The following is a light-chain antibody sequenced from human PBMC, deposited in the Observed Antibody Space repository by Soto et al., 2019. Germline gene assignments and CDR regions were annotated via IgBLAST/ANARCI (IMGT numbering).Light chain of an antibody. V-gene: IGLV1-40*01. CDR2: ANS. J-gene: IGLJ3*02. CDR1: SSNIGAGHN. CDR3: QSYDSSLSGSKVV. Sequence: QSALTQPPSVSGAPGQRVTISCTGSSSNIGAGHNVHWFQQLPGTAPKLLIFANSNRPSGVPDRFSGSKSGNSASLAITGLQAEDEADYYCQSYDSSLSGSKVVFGGGTKLTVL.